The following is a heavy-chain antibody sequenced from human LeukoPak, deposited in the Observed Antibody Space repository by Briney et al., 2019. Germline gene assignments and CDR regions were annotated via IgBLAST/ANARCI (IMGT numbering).Heavy chain of an antibody. D-gene: IGHD3-10*01. Sequence: GGSLRLSCVASGFTFSSYAMSWVRQAPEKGLEWVSVLSGSGGTTDYADSVRGRFTISRDNSKNTLYLQMNSLRAEDTAVYYCAKDRSASGTYYISIWGQGTLVTVSS. J-gene: IGHJ4*02. CDR2: LSGSGGTT. V-gene: IGHV3-23*01. CDR1: GFTFSSYA. CDR3: AKDRSASGTYYISI.